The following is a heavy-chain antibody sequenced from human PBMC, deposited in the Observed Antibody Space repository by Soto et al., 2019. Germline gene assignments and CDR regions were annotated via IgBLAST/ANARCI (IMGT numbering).Heavy chain of an antibody. D-gene: IGHD1-26*01. CDR3: ARDLKVVGANTYYYGMDV. J-gene: IGHJ6*02. V-gene: IGHV3-21*01. CDR2: ISSSSSYI. Sequence: EVQLVESGGGLVKPGGSLRLSCAASGFTFSSYSMNWVRQAPGKGLEWVSSISSSSSYIYYADSVKGRFTISRDNAKNSLYRQMNSPIAEDTAVYSGARDLKVVGANTYYYGMDVWAQGTTVTVTS. CDR1: GFTFSSYS.